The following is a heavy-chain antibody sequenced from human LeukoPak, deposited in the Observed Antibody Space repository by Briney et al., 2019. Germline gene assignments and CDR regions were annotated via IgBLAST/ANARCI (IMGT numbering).Heavy chain of an antibody. D-gene: IGHD6-13*01. CDR1: GGSISSYY. J-gene: IGHJ4*02. Sequence: SETLSLTCTVSGGSISSYYCSWIRQPPGKGLEWIGYIYYSGSTNYNPSLKSRVTISVDTSKNQFSLKLSSVTAADTAVYYCARDSGSSRGFDYWGQGTLVTVSS. V-gene: IGHV4-59*01. CDR3: ARDSGSSRGFDY. CDR2: IYYSGST.